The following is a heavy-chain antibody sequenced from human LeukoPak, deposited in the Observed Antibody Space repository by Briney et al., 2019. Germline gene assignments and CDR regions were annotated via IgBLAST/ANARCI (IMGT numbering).Heavy chain of an antibody. CDR2: ISHSGST. J-gene: IGHJ6*02. CDR3: ARVFYYYYGMDV. Sequence: SETLSLTCAVYGGSFSGYYWSWIRQPPGKGLEWIGEISHSGSTNYNPSLKSRVTISVDTSKNQFSLKLSSVTAADTAVYYCARVFYYYYGMDVWGQGTTVTVPS. V-gene: IGHV4-34*01. CDR1: GGSFSGYY.